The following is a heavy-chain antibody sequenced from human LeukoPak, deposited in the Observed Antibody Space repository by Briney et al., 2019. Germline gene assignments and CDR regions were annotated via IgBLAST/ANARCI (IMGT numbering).Heavy chain of an antibody. J-gene: IGHJ6*03. CDR2: IYYSGST. V-gene: IGHV4-59*01. CDR3: ARGAPGIAAAGTYYYYYYMDV. CDR1: GGSISSYY. D-gene: IGHD6-13*01. Sequence: SQTLSLTCTVSGGSISSYYWSWIRQPPGKGLEWIGYIYYSGSTNYNPSLKSRVTISVDTSKNQFSLKLSSVTAADTAVYYCARGAPGIAAAGTYYYYYYMDVWGKGTTVTVSS.